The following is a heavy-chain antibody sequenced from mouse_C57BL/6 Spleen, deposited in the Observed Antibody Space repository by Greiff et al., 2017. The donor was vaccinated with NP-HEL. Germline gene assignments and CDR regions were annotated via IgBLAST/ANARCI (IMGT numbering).Heavy chain of an antibody. Sequence: DVMLVESGGGLVKPGGSLKLSCAASGFTFSSYAMSWVRQTPEKRLEWVATISDGGSYTYYPDNVKGRFTISRDNAKNNLYLQMSHLKSEDTAMYYCAREVGRGYAMDYWGQGTSVTVSS. V-gene: IGHV5-4*01. CDR2: ISDGGSYT. CDR3: AREVGRGYAMDY. CDR1: GFTFSSYA. D-gene: IGHD4-1*01. J-gene: IGHJ4*01.